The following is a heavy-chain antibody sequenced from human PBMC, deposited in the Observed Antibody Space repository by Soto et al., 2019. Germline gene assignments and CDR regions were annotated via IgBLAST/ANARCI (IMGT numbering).Heavy chain of an antibody. CDR2: IYYSGST. J-gene: IGHJ5*02. V-gene: IGHV4-31*03. Sequence: QVQLQESGPGLVKPSQTLSLTCTVSGGSISSGGYYWSWIRQHPGKGLEWIGYIYYSGSTYYNSSLKSRVTISVDTSKNQFSLKLSSVTAADTAVYYCARDGSMGFGWFDPWGQGTLVTVSS. CDR3: ARDGSMGFGWFDP. CDR1: GGSISSGGYY. D-gene: IGHD2-15*01.